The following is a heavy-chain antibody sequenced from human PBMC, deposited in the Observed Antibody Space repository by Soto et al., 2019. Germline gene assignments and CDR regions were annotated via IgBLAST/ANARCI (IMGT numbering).Heavy chain of an antibody. Sequence: EVQLLESGGGLVQPGGSLRLSCAASGFTFNNYAMSWDRQAPGKGLEWVSIVTGSGSTTDYADSVKGRFTISRDKSTNTLFLQMNSLRAEDTAVYYCAKTGGSDWGFDYWGQGTLVTVSS. CDR1: GFTFNNYA. CDR3: AKTGGSDWGFDY. J-gene: IGHJ4*02. CDR2: VTGSGSTT. D-gene: IGHD2-8*02. V-gene: IGHV3-23*01.